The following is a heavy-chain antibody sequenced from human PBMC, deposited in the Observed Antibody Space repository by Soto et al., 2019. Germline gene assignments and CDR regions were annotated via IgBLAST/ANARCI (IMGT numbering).Heavy chain of an antibody. J-gene: IGHJ3*02. CDR3: ARRGALYYYDYGAFDI. CDR2: ISSSSSTI. D-gene: IGHD3-22*01. CDR1: GFTFSSYS. V-gene: IGHV3-48*02. Sequence: GGSLRLSCASSGFTFSSYSMNWVRQATGKGLEWVSYISSSSSTIYYADSVKGRFTISRDNAKNSLYLQMNSLRDEDTAVYYCARRGALYYYDYGAFDIWGQGTMVTVSS.